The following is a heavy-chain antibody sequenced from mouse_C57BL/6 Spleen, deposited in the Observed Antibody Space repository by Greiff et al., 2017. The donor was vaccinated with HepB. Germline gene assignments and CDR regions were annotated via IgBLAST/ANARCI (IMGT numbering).Heavy chain of an antibody. CDR2: ISSGGSYT. CDR1: GFTFSSYG. Sequence: EVKLVESGGDLVKPGGSLKLSCAASGFTFSSYGMSWVRQTPDKRLEWVATISSGGSYTYYPDSVKGRFTISRDNAKNTLYLQMSSLKSEDTAMYYCARLGEIDFDYWGQGTTLTVSS. D-gene: IGHD4-1*01. CDR3: ARLGEIDFDY. V-gene: IGHV5-6*01. J-gene: IGHJ2*01.